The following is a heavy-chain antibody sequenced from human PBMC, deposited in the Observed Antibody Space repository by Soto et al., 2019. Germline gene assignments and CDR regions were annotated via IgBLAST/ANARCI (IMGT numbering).Heavy chain of an antibody. J-gene: IGHJ4*02. CDR2: ISAYNGNT. V-gene: IGHV1-18*01. D-gene: IGHD6-19*01. Sequence: QVQLVQSGAEVKKPGASVKVSCKASGYTFTSYGISWVRQAPGQGLEWMGWISAYNGNTNYAQKLQGRVTMTTDTSTSKAYMGLRSLRSDDTAGYYCAGGGEGGIAVAGTSYWGQGTLVTVSS. CDR1: GYTFTSYG. CDR3: AGGGEGGIAVAGTSY.